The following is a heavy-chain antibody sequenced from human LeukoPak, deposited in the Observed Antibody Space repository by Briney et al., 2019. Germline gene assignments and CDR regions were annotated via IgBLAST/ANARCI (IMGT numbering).Heavy chain of an antibody. CDR3: ARIWFGESYNWFDP. CDR2: IKQDGREI. CDR1: GFTFNSFW. Sequence: GGSLRLSCAASGFTFNSFWMSWVRQAPGKGLEWVANIKQDGREIYYVDSVEGRFTISRDNAKNSLYPQMNSLRVEDTAVYYCARIWFGESYNWFDPWGQGTLVTVSS. V-gene: IGHV3-7*01. J-gene: IGHJ5*02. D-gene: IGHD3-10*01.